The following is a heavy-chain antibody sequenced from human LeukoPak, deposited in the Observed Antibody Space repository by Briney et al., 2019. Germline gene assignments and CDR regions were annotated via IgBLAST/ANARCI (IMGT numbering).Heavy chain of an antibody. J-gene: IGHJ4*02. Sequence: PGGSLRLSCEASGFTFSSYWMHWVRQAPGKGLVWVSRIKSDGSNYYADSVKGRFTISRDNAKNTLYLQMNSLRLDDTAVYYCAKGRGLAVRPPNEGFFDQWGLGTLVTVSS. CDR1: GFTFSSYW. CDR2: IKSDGSN. V-gene: IGHV3-74*01. D-gene: IGHD6-6*01. CDR3: AKGRGLAVRPPNEGFFDQ.